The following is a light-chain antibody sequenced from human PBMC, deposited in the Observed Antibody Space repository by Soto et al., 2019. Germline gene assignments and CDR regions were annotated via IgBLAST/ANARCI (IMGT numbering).Light chain of an antibody. CDR3: LQDYNYPRT. V-gene: IGKV1-6*02. CDR2: AAS. CDR1: QASRND. Sequence: IQMTQSPSSLSAAVGDRVTITCRASQASRNDLGWYQQKPGKAPKLLINAASSLQSGVPSRFSGSGSGTDFTLTITSLQPEDFATYFCLQDYNYPRTFGRGTKVEIK. J-gene: IGKJ1*01.